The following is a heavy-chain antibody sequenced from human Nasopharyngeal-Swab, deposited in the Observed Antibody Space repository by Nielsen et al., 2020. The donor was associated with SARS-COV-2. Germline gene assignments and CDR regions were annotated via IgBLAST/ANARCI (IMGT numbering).Heavy chain of an antibody. CDR2: IYSGGST. CDR3: ARESTTTWSGPYYYYGMDV. Sequence: GGSLRLSCAASGFTVSSNYMSWVRQAPGKGLEWVSVIYSGGSTYYADSVKGRFTISRDNSKNTLYLQMNSLRAEDTAVYYCARESTTTWSGPYYYYGMDVWGQGTTVTVSS. D-gene: IGHD5/OR15-5a*01. CDR1: GFTVSSNY. J-gene: IGHJ6*02. V-gene: IGHV3-66*01.